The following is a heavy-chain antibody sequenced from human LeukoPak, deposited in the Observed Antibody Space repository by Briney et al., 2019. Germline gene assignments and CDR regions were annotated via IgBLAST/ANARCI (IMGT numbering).Heavy chain of an antibody. J-gene: IGHJ4*02. D-gene: IGHD4-17*01. CDR3: AKDRDDYGDYTFDY. CDR2: ISRSSSYT. CDR1: GFTFSDYY. Sequence: PGGSLRLSCAASGFTFSDYYMSWIRQAPGKGLEWVSYISRSSSYTNYADSVKGRFTISRDNSKNTLYLQMNSLRAEDTAAYYCAKDRDDYGDYTFDYWGQGTLVTVSS. V-gene: IGHV3-11*05.